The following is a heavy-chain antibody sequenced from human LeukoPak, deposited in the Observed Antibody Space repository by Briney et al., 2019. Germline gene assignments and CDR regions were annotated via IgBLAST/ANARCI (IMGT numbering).Heavy chain of an antibody. CDR2: IRSKVHDETT. CDR3: STSYCTSTSCYGVTRDY. V-gene: IGHV3-49*04. Sequence: GGSLRLSCTASGFSFGDYDMSWVRQAPGKGLEWVGFIRSKVHDETTEYAASVKGRFTISRDDSKSIAYLQMNSLKSEDTAVYYCSTSYCTSTSCYGVTRDYWGQGTLVTVSS. J-gene: IGHJ4*02. CDR1: GFSFGDYD. D-gene: IGHD2-2*01.